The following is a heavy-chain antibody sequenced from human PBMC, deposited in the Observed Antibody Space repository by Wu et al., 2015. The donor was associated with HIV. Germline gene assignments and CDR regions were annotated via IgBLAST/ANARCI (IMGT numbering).Heavy chain of an antibody. V-gene: IGHV1-69*05. CDR1: GYTFTSYG. CDR2: VIPIFSTT. D-gene: IGHD3-10*01. Sequence: QVQLVQSGAEVKKPGASVKVSCKASGYTFTSYGISWVRQVPGQGLEWMGGVIPIFSTTNYTQKFQARVTITTDEFSNTAYMDLSSLRSEDTAVYYCAKAGVQGAFDIWGQGTMVTVSP. CDR3: AKAGVQGAFDI. J-gene: IGHJ3*02.